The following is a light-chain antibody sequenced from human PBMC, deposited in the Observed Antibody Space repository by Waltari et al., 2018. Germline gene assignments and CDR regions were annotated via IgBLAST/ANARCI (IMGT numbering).Light chain of an antibody. CDR1: SSYVGGYKY. V-gene: IGLV2-14*01. J-gene: IGLJ1*01. Sequence: QSALTQPASVSGSPGQSITISCTGTSSYVGGYKYVSWYQQHPGKAPQLMIYEVSNRPSGVSNRFSGSKSGNTASLTISGLQAEDEADYYCSSYTSSSTLVFGTGTKVTVL. CDR2: EVS. CDR3: SSYTSSSTLV.